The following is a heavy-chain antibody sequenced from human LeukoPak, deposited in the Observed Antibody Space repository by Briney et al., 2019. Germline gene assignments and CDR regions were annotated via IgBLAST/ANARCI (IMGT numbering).Heavy chain of an antibody. CDR3: AGRYRYYYGSSGWGAVDI. CDR1: GFTFSDYF. CDR2: ISSSTSYT. D-gene: IGHD3-22*01. J-gene: IGHJ3*02. Sequence: GGSLRLSCAASGFTFSDYFLSWIRQAPGKGLEWVSDISSSTSYTNYADPVKGRFTLSRDNAKNSLYLQMNSLRAEDTAVYYCAGRYRYYYGSSGWGAVDIWGQGTMVTVSS. V-gene: IGHV3-11*03.